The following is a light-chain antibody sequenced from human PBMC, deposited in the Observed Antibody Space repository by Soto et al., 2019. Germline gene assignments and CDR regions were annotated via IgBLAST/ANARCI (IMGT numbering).Light chain of an antibody. J-gene: IGKJ5*01. CDR3: HHCHNWPMT. Sequence: EILRTHSPVPLSLSPGERAALACRASRSVRAYLTWYQVKPGQAPGLLIYDSSTRATGIPARFSGSESGTEFTLTISSLQSEDFAVYYCHHCHNWPMTFGEGTRLEIK. V-gene: IGKV3-15*01. CDR2: DSS. CDR1: RSVRAY.